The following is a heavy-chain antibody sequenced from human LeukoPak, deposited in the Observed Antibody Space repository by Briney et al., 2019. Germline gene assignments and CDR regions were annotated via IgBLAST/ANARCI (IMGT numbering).Heavy chain of an antibody. CDR1: GGSISSSSYY. Sequence: PSETLSLTCTVSGGSISSSSYYWGWIRQPPGKGLEWIGSIYYSGRTYYNPALKSRVPIPVDTSKNQFSLKLNSVTAADTALYFCAAWGETIQAFDIWGQGTMVTVSS. J-gene: IGHJ3*02. V-gene: IGHV4-39*07. CDR3: AAWGETIQAFDI. D-gene: IGHD5-24*01. CDR2: IYYSGRT.